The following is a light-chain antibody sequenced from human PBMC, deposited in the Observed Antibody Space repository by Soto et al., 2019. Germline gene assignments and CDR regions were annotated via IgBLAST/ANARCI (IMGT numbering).Light chain of an antibody. CDR2: KAS. Sequence: DIQMTQSPSTLSASVGDRVTITCRASQSISSWLAWYQQKPGKAPKLLIYKASGLESGVPSRFSGSGSGTAFTLTISSLQSEDFALYYCQQYTNWPWTFGQGTKVDIK. CDR1: QSISSW. CDR3: QQYTNWPWT. J-gene: IGKJ1*01. V-gene: IGKV1-5*03.